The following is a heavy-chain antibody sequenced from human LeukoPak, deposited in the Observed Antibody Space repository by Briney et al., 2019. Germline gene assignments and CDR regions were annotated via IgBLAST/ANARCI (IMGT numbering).Heavy chain of an antibody. CDR1: GFTFSSYE. J-gene: IGHJ3*02. CDR3: PRDCGGGSCYGPYDAFDI. V-gene: IGHV3-48*03. CDR2: ISSSGSTI. Sequence: PGGSLRLSCAASGFTFSSYEMNWVRQAPGKGLEWVSYISSSGSTIYYADSVKGRFTISRDNAKNSLYLQMNSLRAEDTAVYYCPRDCGGGSCYGPYDAFDIWGQGTMVTVSS. D-gene: IGHD2-15*01.